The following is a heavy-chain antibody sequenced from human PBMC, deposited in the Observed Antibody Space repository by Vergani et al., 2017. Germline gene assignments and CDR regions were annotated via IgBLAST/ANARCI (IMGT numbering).Heavy chain of an antibody. J-gene: IGHJ3*01. CDR3: ASRNWGLNRAFYV. D-gene: IGHD7-27*01. CDR2: INHSGST. Sequence: QVQLQQWGAGLLKPSETLSLTCAVYGGSFSGYYWSWIRQPPGKGLEWIGEINHSGSTTYNPSLKSRVTISVDTSKNQFSLKLSSVTAADTAVYYCASRNWGLNRAFYVWGQGTMVTVSS. V-gene: IGHV4-34*01. CDR1: GGSFSGYY.